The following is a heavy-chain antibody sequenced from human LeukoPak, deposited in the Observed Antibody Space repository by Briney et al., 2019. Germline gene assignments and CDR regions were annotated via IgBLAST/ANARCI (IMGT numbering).Heavy chain of an antibody. V-gene: IGHV3-7*03. CDR3: ANRGYNYGLDAFDI. CDR1: GFTFSSYW. J-gene: IGHJ3*02. CDR2: IKQDGSEK. D-gene: IGHD5-18*01. Sequence: AGGSLRLSCAASGFTFSSYWMSWVRQAPGKGLEWVANIKQDGSEKYYVDSVKGRFTISRDDSKNTLYLQMNSLRAEDTAVYYCANRGYNYGLDAFDIWGQGTMVTVSS.